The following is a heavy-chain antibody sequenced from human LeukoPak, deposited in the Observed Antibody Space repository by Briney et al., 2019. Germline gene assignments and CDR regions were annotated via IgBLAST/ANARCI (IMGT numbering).Heavy chain of an antibody. V-gene: IGHV1-8*01. CDR2: MNPNSGNT. D-gene: IGHD6-6*01. CDR1: GYTFTSYD. Sequence: ASVRVSCKASGYTFTSYDINWARQATGQGLEWMGWMNPNSGNTGYAQKFQGRVTMTRNTSISTAYMELSSLRSEDTAVYYCAREVRTYSSSSGGFDYWGQGTLVTVSS. CDR3: AREVRTYSSSSGGFDY. J-gene: IGHJ4*02.